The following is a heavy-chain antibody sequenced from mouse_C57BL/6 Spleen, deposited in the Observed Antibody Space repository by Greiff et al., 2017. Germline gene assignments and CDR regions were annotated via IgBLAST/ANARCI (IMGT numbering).Heavy chain of an antibody. CDR1: GYTFTDYY. V-gene: IGHV1-76*01. Sequence: VQLQQSGAELVRPGASVKLSCKASGYTFTDYYINWVKQRPGQGLEWIARIYPGSGNTYYNEKFKGKATLTAEKSSSTAYMQRSSLTSEDSAVYFCARVADYGSSSWFAYWGQGTLVTVSA. D-gene: IGHD1-1*01. CDR2: IYPGSGNT. J-gene: IGHJ3*01. CDR3: ARVADYGSSSWFAY.